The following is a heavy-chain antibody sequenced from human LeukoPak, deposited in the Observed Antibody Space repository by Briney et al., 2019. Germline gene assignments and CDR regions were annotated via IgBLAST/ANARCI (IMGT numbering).Heavy chain of an antibody. CDR1: GYTFTSYD. Sequence: GASVKVSCKASGYTFTSYDINWVRQATGQGLEWMGWMNPNSGNTGYAQKFQGRVTMTRNTSISTAYMELSSLRSEDTAVYYCARGANHDYGDYVAFDIWGQGTMVTVSS. CDR2: MNPNSGNT. D-gene: IGHD4-17*01. J-gene: IGHJ3*02. V-gene: IGHV1-8*01. CDR3: ARGANHDYGDYVAFDI.